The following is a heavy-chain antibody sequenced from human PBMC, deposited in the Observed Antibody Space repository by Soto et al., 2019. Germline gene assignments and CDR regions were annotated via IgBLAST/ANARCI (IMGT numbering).Heavy chain of an antibody. Sequence: EVQLVESGGGLVKPGGSLRLSCEASGFTFSPAWMIWVRQAPGKGLEGVGLIKSKTSGGKIDYAEPVKGRFIISRDYSERTVYLQMNSLRAEDTAVYYCVVDGPNSSDYVPVDYWGQGTLVTVSS. J-gene: IGHJ4*02. D-gene: IGHD3-22*01. CDR1: GFTFSPAW. V-gene: IGHV3-15*01. CDR3: VVDGPNSSDYVPVDY. CDR2: IKSKTSGGKI.